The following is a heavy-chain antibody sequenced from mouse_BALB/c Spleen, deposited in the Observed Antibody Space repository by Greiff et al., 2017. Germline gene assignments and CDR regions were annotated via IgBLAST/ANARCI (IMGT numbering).Heavy chain of an antibody. Sequence: EVQVVESGGDLVKPGGSLKLSCAASGFTFSSYGMSWVRQTPDKRLEWVATISSGGSYTYYPDSVKGRFTISRDNAKNTLYLQMSSLKSEDTAMYYCARVPLYGSSYWFAYWGQGTLVTVSA. CDR2: ISSGGSYT. CDR3: ARVPLYGSSYWFAY. CDR1: GFTFSSYG. D-gene: IGHD1-1*01. V-gene: IGHV5-6*01. J-gene: IGHJ3*01.